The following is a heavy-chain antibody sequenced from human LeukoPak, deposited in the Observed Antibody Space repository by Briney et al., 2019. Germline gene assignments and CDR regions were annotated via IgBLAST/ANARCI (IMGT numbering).Heavy chain of an antibody. CDR3: AKVSGGGLYYDGMDV. CDR2: ISGSGGTP. D-gene: IGHD1-14*01. J-gene: IGHJ6*02. V-gene: IGHV3-23*01. CDR1: GFTFSISS. Sequence: GGSLRLSCAASGFTFSISSMNWVRQAPGKGLEWVSVISGSGGTPYYADSVKGRFTISRDSSKNTLYLQMNSLRAEDTAVYYCAKVSGGGLYYDGMDVWGQGTTVTVSS.